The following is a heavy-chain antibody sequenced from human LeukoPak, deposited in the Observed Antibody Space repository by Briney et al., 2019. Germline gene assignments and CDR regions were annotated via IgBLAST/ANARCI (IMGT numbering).Heavy chain of an antibody. V-gene: IGHV3-23*01. CDR3: AKIGAVDFDY. CDR2: ISGRGGST. Sequence: GGSLRLSCAASGFTFSSYAMSWVRQAPGKGREWVSAISGRGGSTYYADSVKGRFTISRDNSKNTLYLQMNSLRAEDTAVYYCAKIGAVDFDYWGQGTLVTVSS. D-gene: IGHD4-23*01. CDR1: GFTFSSYA. J-gene: IGHJ4*02.